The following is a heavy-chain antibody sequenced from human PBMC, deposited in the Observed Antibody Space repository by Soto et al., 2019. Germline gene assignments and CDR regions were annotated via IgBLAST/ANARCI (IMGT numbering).Heavy chain of an antibody. D-gene: IGHD3-9*01. CDR2: IIPIFGTA. CDR1: GGTFSSYA. V-gene: IGHV1-69*13. CDR3: ATQYYDILTGYQYYFDY. J-gene: IGHJ4*02. Sequence: GASVKVSCKASGGTFSSYAISWVRQAPGQGLEWMGGIIPIFGTANYAQKFQGRVTITADESTSTAYMELSSLRSEDTAVYYCATQYYDILTGYQYYFDYWGQGTLVTVS.